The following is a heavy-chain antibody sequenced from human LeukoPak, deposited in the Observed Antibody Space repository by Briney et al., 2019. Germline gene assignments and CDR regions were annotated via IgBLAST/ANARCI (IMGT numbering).Heavy chain of an antibody. CDR2: ISYDGSNK. D-gene: IGHD2-21*01. CDR1: GFSFSTYG. CDR3: ARGLCGGDCYDY. V-gene: IGHV3-30*03. Sequence: GGSLRLSCAASGFSFSTYGMEWVRQAPGKGLEWVAVISYDGSNKYYEDSVEGRFTISRDNAKNSLYLQMNSLTAEDTAIYYCARGLCGGDCYDYWGQGTLVTVSS. J-gene: IGHJ4*02.